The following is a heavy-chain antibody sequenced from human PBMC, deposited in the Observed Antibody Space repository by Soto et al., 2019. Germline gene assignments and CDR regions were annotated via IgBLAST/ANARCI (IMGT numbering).Heavy chain of an antibody. D-gene: IGHD3-16*01. V-gene: IGHV3-21*01. Sequence: GGSLRLSCAASGFTFSSYSMNWVRQAPGKGLEWVSSISSSSSYIYYADSVKGRFTISRDNAKNSLYLQMNSLRAEDTAVYYCARDLARYDYIVKPIGYWGQGTLVTVSS. J-gene: IGHJ4*02. CDR1: GFTFSSYS. CDR2: ISSSSSYI. CDR3: ARDLARYDYIVKPIGY.